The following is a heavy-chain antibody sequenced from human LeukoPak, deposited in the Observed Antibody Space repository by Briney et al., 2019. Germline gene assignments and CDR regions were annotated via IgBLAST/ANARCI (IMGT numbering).Heavy chain of an antibody. V-gene: IGHV3-21*01. CDR1: GFTFSSYS. CDR3: ARDQCSGGNCYSKY. D-gene: IGHD2-15*01. J-gene: IGHJ4*02. Sequence: SGGSLRLSCAASGFTFSSYSMNWVRQAPWKGLEWVSSITSVSSYIYYADSVRGRFTISRDNAKNSLYLQMNSLRVEDTAVYYCARDQCSGGNCYSKYWGQGTLVTVSS. CDR2: ITSVSSYI.